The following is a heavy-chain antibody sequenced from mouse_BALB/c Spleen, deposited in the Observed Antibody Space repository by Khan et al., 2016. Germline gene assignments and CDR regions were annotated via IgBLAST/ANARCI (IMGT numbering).Heavy chain of an antibody. CDR3: ASSRTGTSYFDY. Sequence: QVQLQQSGAELVKPGASVKLSCKATGYTFTSYWMHWVKQRPGQGLEWIGEINPSNGRTNYNEKFKSKATLTVDKSSSTAYMQLSSLTSEDSAVDYCASSRTGTSYFDYWGQGTTLTVSS. V-gene: IGHV1S81*02. CDR1: GYTFTSYW. D-gene: IGHD4-1*01. J-gene: IGHJ2*01. CDR2: INPSNGRT.